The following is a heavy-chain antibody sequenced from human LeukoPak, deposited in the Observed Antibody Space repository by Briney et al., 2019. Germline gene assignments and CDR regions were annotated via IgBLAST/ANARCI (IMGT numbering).Heavy chain of an antibody. CDR1: GFTFGSYA. J-gene: IGHJ3*02. Sequence: GGSLRLSCAASGFTFGSYAMNWVRQAPGKGLEWVSVISGNGGDTNHADSVKGRFTISRDNSKNTLYLQMDGLRAEDTAIYYCAFRGKVTVTTKGAFDMWGQGTMVTVSS. D-gene: IGHD4-17*01. CDR3: AFRGKVTVTTKGAFDM. V-gene: IGHV3-23*01. CDR2: ISGNGGDT.